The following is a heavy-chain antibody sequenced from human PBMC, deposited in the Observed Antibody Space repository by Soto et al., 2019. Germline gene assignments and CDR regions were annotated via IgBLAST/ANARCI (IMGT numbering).Heavy chain of an antibody. D-gene: IGHD4-17*01. CDR2: ISCRSRFV. V-gene: IGHV3-21*01. CDR1: GFTFSDYG. Sequence: EVQLVESGGGLVKPGGSLRLSCAASGFTFSDYGMNWVRQAPGKGLEWVSSISCRSRFVHYAYSVRGRFTVFRDSATKSLYLEVNSMRAEDTAVYYCAREKIGNTVRAHTMDVWGQGTTVTDSS. CDR3: AREKIGNTVRAHTMDV. J-gene: IGHJ6*02.